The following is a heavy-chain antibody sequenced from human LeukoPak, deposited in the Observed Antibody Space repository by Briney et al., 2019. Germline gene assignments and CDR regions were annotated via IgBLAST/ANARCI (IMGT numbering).Heavy chain of an antibody. CDR1: GGSFSGYY. D-gene: IGHD5-18*01. CDR2: INHSGST. V-gene: IGHV4-34*01. CDR3: ARGADSYGEFDY. Sequence: SETLSLTCAVYGGSFSGYYWSWIRQPPGKGVEWIGEINHSGSTNSNPSLKSPVTISVDTSNNQFSLELSSVTAADTAVYYCARGADSYGEFDYWGQGTLVTVSS. J-gene: IGHJ4*02.